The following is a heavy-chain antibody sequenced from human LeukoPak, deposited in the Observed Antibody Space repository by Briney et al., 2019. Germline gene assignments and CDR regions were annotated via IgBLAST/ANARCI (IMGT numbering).Heavy chain of an antibody. D-gene: IGHD2-2*01. V-gene: IGHV3-30*04. CDR2: ISYDGSNK. CDR1: GFTFSSYA. J-gene: IGHJ4*02. CDR3: ARSAGYCSSTSCYYYDY. Sequence: GGSLRLSCAASGFTFSSYAMHWVRQAPGKGLEWVAVISYDGSNKYYGDSVKGRFTISRDNSKNTLYLQMNSLRPEDTAVYYCARSAGYCSSTSCYYYDYWGQGTLVTVSS.